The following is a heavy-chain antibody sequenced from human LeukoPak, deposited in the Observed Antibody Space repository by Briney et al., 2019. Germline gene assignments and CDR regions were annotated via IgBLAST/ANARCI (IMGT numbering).Heavy chain of an antibody. V-gene: IGHV3-74*01. CDR2: INSDGSSI. CDR1: GFTFSSHW. CDR3: AKYSVVTPFDY. J-gene: IGHJ4*02. D-gene: IGHD3-22*01. Sequence: GGSLRLSCAASGFTFSSHWMHWVRQAPGKGLVWVSRINSDGSSISYADSVKGRFTISRDNAKNTLYLQMNSLRAEDTAVYYCAKYSVVTPFDYWGQGTLVTVSS.